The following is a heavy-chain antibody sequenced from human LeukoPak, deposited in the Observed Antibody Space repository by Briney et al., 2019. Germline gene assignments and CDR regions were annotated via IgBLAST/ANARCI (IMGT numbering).Heavy chain of an antibody. CDR1: GFTFSSYD. Sequence: GGSLRLSCAASGFTFSSYDMHWVRQAPGKGLEWVAFIRYDGSNKYYADSVKGRFTISRDNSKNTLYLQMNSLRAEDTAVYYCAKDLRHIPRVVTPEDAFDIWGQGTMVTVSS. CDR3: AKDLRHIPRVVTPEDAFDI. CDR2: IRYDGSNK. V-gene: IGHV3-30*02. J-gene: IGHJ3*02. D-gene: IGHD4-23*01.